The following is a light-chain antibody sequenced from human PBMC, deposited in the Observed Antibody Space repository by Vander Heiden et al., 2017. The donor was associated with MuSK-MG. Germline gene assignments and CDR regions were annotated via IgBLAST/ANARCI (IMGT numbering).Light chain of an antibody. CDR2: EVN. V-gene: IGLV2-8*01. Sequence: QSALTQPPSASGSPGPSVAISCSGSSSDIGGYNYVSWYQQHPGKAPKLLIYEVNKRPSGVPDRFSGSKSDNTASLTVSGLQAEDEADYYCVSYAGNNYGVVGGGTKLTVL. CDR1: SSDIGGYNY. CDR3: VSYAGNNYGV. J-gene: IGLJ2*01.